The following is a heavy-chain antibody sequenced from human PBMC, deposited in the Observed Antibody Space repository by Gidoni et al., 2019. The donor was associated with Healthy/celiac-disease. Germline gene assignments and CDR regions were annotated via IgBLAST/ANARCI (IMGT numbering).Heavy chain of an antibody. CDR1: GGTFSSYA. CDR2: IIPIFGTA. D-gene: IGHD2-2*01. CDR3: AREWLNPRYCSSTSCSFDAFDI. V-gene: IGHV1-69*01. Sequence: QVQLVQSGAEVKKPGSSVKVSCKASGGTFSSYAISWVRQAPGQGLEWMGGIIPIFGTANYAQKFQGRVTITVDESTSTAYMELSSLRSEDTAVYYCAREWLNPRYCSSTSCSFDAFDIWGQGTMVTVSS. J-gene: IGHJ3*02.